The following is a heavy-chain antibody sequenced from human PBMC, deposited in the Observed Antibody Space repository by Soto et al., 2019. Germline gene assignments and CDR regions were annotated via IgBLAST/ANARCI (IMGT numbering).Heavy chain of an antibody. CDR3: ARELDYGELPTFDY. J-gene: IGHJ4*02. CDR1: GYTFTSYG. D-gene: IGHD4-17*01. Sequence: GASVKVSCKASGYTFTSYGISWVRQAPGQGLEWMGWISAYNGNTNYAQKLQGRVTMTTNTSTSTAYMELRSLRSDDTAVYYCARELDYGELPTFDYWGQGTLVTVSS. CDR2: ISAYNGNT. V-gene: IGHV1-18*01.